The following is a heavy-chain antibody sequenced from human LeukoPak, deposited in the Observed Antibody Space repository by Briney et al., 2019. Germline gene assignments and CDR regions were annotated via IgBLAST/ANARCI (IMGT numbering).Heavy chain of an antibody. V-gene: IGHV3-13*04. CDR1: GFTFSSYD. Sequence: GGSLRLSCAASGFTFSSYDMHWVRQPTGKGLEWVSAIGYGGDTHYSGSVKGRFTISRENAKNSLYLQMNSLGAGDTAVYYCARGNILTGYMYWGQGTLVTVSS. D-gene: IGHD3-9*01. CDR3: ARGNILTGYMY. CDR2: IGYGGDT. J-gene: IGHJ4*02.